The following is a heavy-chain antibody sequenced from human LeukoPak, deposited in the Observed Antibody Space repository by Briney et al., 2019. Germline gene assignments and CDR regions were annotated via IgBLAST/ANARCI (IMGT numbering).Heavy chain of an antibody. CDR1: GYGFTDYW. CDR2: IYPGDSDT. D-gene: IGHD1-7*01. Sequence: GESLKISCKGSGYGFTDYWIGWVRQMPGKGLEWMGIIYPGDSDTRYSPSFRGQVTISADKSINTAHLQWSSLKASDTAMYYCARGAAGTTPDYYYFGLDVWGQGTTVRVSS. V-gene: IGHV5-51*01. CDR3: ARGAAGTTPDYYYFGLDV. J-gene: IGHJ6*02.